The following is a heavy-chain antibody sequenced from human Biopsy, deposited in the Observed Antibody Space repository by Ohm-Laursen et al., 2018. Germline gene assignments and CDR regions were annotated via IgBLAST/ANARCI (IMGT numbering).Heavy chain of an antibody. V-gene: IGHV3-21*01. J-gene: IGHJ6*02. D-gene: IGHD4-17*01. Sequence: SLRLSCAASGFTFSPYSMNWVRQAPGQGLEWVSSISSSGSFIYFADLVKGRFTISRDNARNSLYLQMNSLRAEDTAVYYCGRGQTVAPGYYGMDAWGQGTTVTVSS. CDR3: GRGQTVAPGYYGMDA. CDR1: GFTFSPYS. CDR2: ISSSGSFI.